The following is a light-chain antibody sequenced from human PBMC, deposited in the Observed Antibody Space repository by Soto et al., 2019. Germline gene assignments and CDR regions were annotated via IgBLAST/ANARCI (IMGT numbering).Light chain of an antibody. CDR3: SSHSATSPYV. J-gene: IGLJ1*01. CDR1: SNDVGGYNY. Sequence: QSVLTQPASVSGSPGQSITISCTGTSNDVGGYNYVSWYQQQPGKAPKLIIYEVSHRPSGLSNRFSGSKSGNTASLTISGLHVEDEADYYCSSHSATSPYVFGTGTKVTVL. V-gene: IGLV2-14*01. CDR2: EVS.